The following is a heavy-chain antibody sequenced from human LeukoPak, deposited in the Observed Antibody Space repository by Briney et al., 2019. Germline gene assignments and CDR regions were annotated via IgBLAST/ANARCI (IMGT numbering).Heavy chain of an antibody. CDR3: ARRAPYYYYGMDV. V-gene: IGHV4-34*01. CDR2: INHSGST. Sequence: SETLSLTCAVYGGSFSGYYWSWIRQPPGKGLEWIGEINHSGSTNYNPSLKSRVTISVDTSKNLFSLKLSSVTAADTAVYYCARRAPYYYYGMDVWGQGTTVTVSS. CDR1: GGSFSGYY. D-gene: IGHD4/OR15-4a*01. J-gene: IGHJ6*02.